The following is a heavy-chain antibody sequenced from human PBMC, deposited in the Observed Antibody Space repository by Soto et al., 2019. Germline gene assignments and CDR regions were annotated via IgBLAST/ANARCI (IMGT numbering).Heavy chain of an antibody. CDR3: ARLRWETENNWFDP. CDR1: GGSTSSGDHY. CDR2: IYHSGSA. D-gene: IGHD4-17*01. Sequence: SETMSLTCTVSGGSTSSGDHYWSWIRQPPGKGLEWMGYIYHSGSAHYNPSLNSRVTISIDTSTNRFSLNLTSVTAADSAVYFCARLRWETENNWFDPWGQGALVTVSS. J-gene: IGHJ5*02. V-gene: IGHV4-30-4*01.